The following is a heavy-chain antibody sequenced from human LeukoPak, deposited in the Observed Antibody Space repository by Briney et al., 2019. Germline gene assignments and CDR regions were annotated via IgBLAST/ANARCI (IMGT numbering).Heavy chain of an antibody. CDR2: ISPGESDT. Sequence: GESLKISREDSGYSFTSYWIGWVRPMPGKGLWWMGSISPGESDTRYSPPSRGQVTISAAKSINTAYPQWSSLKPSHTAIYYCARRGEAMAPFDYWGQGTLVTVSS. CDR1: GYSFTSYW. D-gene: IGHD5-18*01. J-gene: IGHJ4*02. V-gene: IGHV5-51*01. CDR3: ARRGEAMAPFDY.